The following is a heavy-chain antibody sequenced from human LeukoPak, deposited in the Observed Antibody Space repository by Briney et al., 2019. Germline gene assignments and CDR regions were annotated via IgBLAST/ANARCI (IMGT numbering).Heavy chain of an antibody. CDR2: INPNSGGT. J-gene: IGHJ4*02. Sequence: ASVKVSCKASGYTFTGYFMHWVRRAPGQGLEWMGWINPNSGGTHYAQNFQGRVTMTRDTSISTAYMELSRLRSDDTAVYYCARDERYDSSGYPFDYWGQGTLVTVSS. V-gene: IGHV1-2*02. CDR3: ARDERYDSSGYPFDY. D-gene: IGHD3-22*01. CDR1: GYTFTGYF.